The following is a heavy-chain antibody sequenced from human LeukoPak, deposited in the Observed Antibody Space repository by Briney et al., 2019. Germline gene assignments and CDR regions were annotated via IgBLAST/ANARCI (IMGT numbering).Heavy chain of an antibody. V-gene: IGHV3-53*01. Sequence: PGGSLRLSCAASGFPVSGYYMSWVRQAPGKGLEWVSVIYSGGTTYYADSVKGRFTISRDESKNTMYLQMNSLRAEDTAVYFCARMLISSDYYVDHWGQGTLVTVSS. D-gene: IGHD3-3*01. CDR3: ARMLISSDYYVDH. CDR2: IYSGGTT. J-gene: IGHJ4*02. CDR1: GFPVSGYY.